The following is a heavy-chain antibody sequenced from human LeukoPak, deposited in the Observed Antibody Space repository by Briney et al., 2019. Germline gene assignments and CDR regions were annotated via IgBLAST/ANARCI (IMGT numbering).Heavy chain of an antibody. D-gene: IGHD3-10*01. CDR3: AKRGTIWFGELLSTLYYFDY. CDR1: GFIFSNHA. Sequence: GRSLRLSCAASGFIFSNHAMHWVRQAPGKGLEWVAVISYDGSKKYYADSVKGRFTISRDNSKNTLYLQMNSLRADDTAVYYCAKRGTIWFGELLSTLYYFDYWGQGTLVTVSS. J-gene: IGHJ4*02. CDR2: ISYDGSKK. V-gene: IGHV3-30*04.